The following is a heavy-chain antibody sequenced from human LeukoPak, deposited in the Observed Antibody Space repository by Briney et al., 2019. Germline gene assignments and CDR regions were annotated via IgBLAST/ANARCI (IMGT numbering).Heavy chain of an antibody. CDR1: GGSLSSYY. J-gene: IGHJ5*02. V-gene: IGHV4-4*07. CDR3: AREGGDPRWLDP. Sequence: PSETLSLTGTVSGGSLSSYYWTWIRQSAGKGLEWIGRINTSGSTNYNPSLRSRVTMSVNTSKNQFSLNLTSVTAADTAVYSCAREGGDPRWLDPWGQGTLVTVSS. CDR2: INTSGST. D-gene: IGHD6-25*01.